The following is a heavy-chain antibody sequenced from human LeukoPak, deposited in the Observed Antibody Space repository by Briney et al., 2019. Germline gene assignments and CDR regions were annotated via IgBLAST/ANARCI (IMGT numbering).Heavy chain of an antibody. CDR3: ATKQWLAPPPDS. D-gene: IGHD6-19*01. V-gene: IGHV3-74*01. CDR2: INTDGTVT. CDR1: GFAFSKYW. Sequence: GGSPRLSCAASGFAFSKYWMLWVRQAPGKGLESVSRINTDGTVTTYADSVKGRFTVSRDNADNTMFLQMNSVRDEDTAVYYCATKQWLAPPPDSWGQGTPVTVSS. J-gene: IGHJ4*02.